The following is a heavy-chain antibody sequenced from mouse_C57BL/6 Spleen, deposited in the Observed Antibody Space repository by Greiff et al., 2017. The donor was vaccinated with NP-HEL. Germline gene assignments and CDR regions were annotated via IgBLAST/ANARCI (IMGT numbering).Heavy chain of an antibody. J-gene: IGHJ4*01. CDR1: GFTFTDYY. Sequence: EVNVVESGGGLVQPGGSLSLSCAASGFTFTDYYMSWVRQPPGKALEWLGFIRNKANGYTTEYSASVKGRFTISRDNSQSILYLQMNALRAEDSATYYCARAVVADYYAMDYWGQGTSVTVSS. D-gene: IGHD1-1*01. V-gene: IGHV7-3*01. CDR3: ARAVVADYYAMDY. CDR2: IRNKANGYTT.